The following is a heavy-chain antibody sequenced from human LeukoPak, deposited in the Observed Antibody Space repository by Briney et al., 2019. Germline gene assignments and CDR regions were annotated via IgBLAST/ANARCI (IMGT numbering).Heavy chain of an antibody. J-gene: IGHJ4*02. CDR1: GYTFTGYY. CDR2: INPNSGGT. V-gene: IGHV1-2*02. D-gene: IGHD5-24*01. Sequence: ASVKVSCKASGYTFTGYYTHWVRQAPGQGLEWMGWINPNSGGTNYAQKFQGRVTMTRDTSISTAYMELSRLRSDDTAVYYCARAPQMATITNPPYFDYWGQGTLVTVSS. CDR3: ARAPQMATITNPPYFDY.